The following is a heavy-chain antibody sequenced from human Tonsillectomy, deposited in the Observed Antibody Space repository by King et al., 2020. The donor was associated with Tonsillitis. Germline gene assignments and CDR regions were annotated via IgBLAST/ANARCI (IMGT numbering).Heavy chain of an antibody. CDR3: ARGISSSSGWYGLRY. Sequence: VQLVESGGGLVQPGGSLRLSCAASGFPFSTYWMSWVRQAPGKGLEWVANIKQDGMEKNYVDSLKGRLTISRDNAKNSLYLQMNSLSAEDTAVYYWARGISSSSGWYGLRYWGQGTLVTVSS. CDR1: GFPFSTYW. D-gene: IGHD6-19*01. CDR2: IKQDGMEK. J-gene: IGHJ4*02. V-gene: IGHV3-7*03.